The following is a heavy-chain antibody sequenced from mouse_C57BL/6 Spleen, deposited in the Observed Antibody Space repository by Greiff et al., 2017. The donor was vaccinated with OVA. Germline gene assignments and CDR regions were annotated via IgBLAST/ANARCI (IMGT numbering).Heavy chain of an antibody. Sequence: EVKLMESGPGLAKPSQTLSLTCSVTGYSITSDYWNWIRKFPGNKLEYMGYISYSGSTYYNPSLKSRISITRDTAKNQYYMQLNSVTTEDTATYYCARSGYSNPYDFDYWGKGTTLTVSS. J-gene: IGHJ2*01. CDR2: ISYSGST. CDR3: ARSGYSNPYDFDY. CDR1: GYSITSDY. V-gene: IGHV3-8*01. D-gene: IGHD2-5*01.